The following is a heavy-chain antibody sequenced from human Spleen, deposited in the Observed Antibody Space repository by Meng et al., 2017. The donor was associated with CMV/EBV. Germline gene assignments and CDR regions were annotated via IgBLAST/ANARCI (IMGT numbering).Heavy chain of an antibody. V-gene: IGHV4-39*01. Sequence: SETLSLTCTVSGGSISSSRYYWGWIRQPPGKGLEWIGSIYYSGSTYYNPSLKSRVTISVDTSKNQFSLKLSSVTAADTAVYYCARLIAARGYWGQGTLVTVSS. D-gene: IGHD6-6*01. CDR3: ARLIAARGY. J-gene: IGHJ4*02. CDR1: GGSISSSRYY. CDR2: IYYSGST.